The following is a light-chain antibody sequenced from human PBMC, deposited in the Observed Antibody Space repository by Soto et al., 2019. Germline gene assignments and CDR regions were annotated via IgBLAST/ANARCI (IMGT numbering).Light chain of an antibody. Sequence: EIVLTQSPVTLSLSPGEGATLSCRAIQTVSKNYLAWYQQKAGQAPRLVIYAASTRATGIPDRFSGSGSGTDFTLTISRLEPEDFAVFYCQQYAVSPITFGQGTRLEIK. CDR3: QQYAVSPIT. CDR1: QTVSKNY. V-gene: IGKV3-20*01. J-gene: IGKJ5*01. CDR2: AAS.